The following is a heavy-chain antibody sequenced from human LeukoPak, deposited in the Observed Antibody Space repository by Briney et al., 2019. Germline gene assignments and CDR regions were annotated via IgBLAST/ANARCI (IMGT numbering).Heavy chain of an antibody. D-gene: IGHD1-14*01. V-gene: IGHV5-51*01. Sequence: GESLKISCKGFGYSFRDYWIGWVRQMPGKDLEWMGIIFPGESHINYSPTFEGRVTISADESINTAYLQWSSLKASDTAMYYCARLSAEGLNYFDYWGQGTLVTVSS. J-gene: IGHJ4*02. CDR3: ARLSAEGLNYFDY. CDR2: IFPGESHI. CDR1: GYSFRDYW.